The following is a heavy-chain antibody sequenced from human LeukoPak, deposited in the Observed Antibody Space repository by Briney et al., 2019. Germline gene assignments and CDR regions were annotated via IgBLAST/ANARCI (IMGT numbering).Heavy chain of an antibody. Sequence: GGSLRLSCAASGFTVSTNYMSWVRQAPGKGLDWVSVIYDGGSTFYADSVKGRFTMSRDISKSTLYLQMNSLRAQDTAIYYCARHTGESGYTDAFDIWGQGTMVTVSS. J-gene: IGHJ3*02. D-gene: IGHD3-22*01. V-gene: IGHV3-53*01. CDR3: ARHTGESGYTDAFDI. CDR2: IYDGGST. CDR1: GFTVSTNY.